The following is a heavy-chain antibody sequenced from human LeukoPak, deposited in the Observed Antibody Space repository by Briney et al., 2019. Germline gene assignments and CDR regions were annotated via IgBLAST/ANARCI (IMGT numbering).Heavy chain of an antibody. V-gene: IGHV1-2*02. J-gene: IGHJ4*02. CDR2: INPNSGDT. CDR3: ARRGISGLDY. CDR1: GYTFTGYC. Sequence: GASVKVSCKTSGYTFTGYCTHWVRQAPGQGLEWLGWINPNSGDTNAAQKFQGRVTLTRDTSTSTVYMELTRLRSDDTAVYCCARRGISGLDYWGQGTLVTVSS. D-gene: IGHD1-14*01.